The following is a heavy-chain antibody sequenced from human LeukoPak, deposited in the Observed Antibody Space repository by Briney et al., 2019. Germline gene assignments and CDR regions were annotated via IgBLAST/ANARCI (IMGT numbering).Heavy chain of an antibody. V-gene: IGHV3-7*01. Sequence: GGSLRLSCAASGFTFSGYWMSWVRQAPGKGLEWVATIKQDASEKTYVDSVKGRFTSSRDNAKSSLFLQMDSLRAEDTAVYYCARFGMDAAIDYWGQGTLVTVSS. J-gene: IGHJ4*02. CDR3: ARFGMDAAIDY. CDR1: GFTFSGYW. CDR2: IKQDASEK. D-gene: IGHD3-16*01.